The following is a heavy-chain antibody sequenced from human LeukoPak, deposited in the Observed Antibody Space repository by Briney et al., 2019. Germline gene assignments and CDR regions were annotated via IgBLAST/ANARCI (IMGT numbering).Heavy chain of an antibody. CDR2: INPSGGST. CDR3: ARGTTRGYSSSWYLFDY. CDR1: GYTFTSYY. D-gene: IGHD6-13*01. V-gene: IGHV1-46*01. Sequence: ASVTVSCKASGYTFTSYYMHWVRQAPGQGLEWMGIINPSGGSTSYAQKFQGRVTMTRDMSTSTVYMELSSLRSEDTAVYYCARGTTRGYSSSWYLFDYWGQGTLVTVSS. J-gene: IGHJ4*02.